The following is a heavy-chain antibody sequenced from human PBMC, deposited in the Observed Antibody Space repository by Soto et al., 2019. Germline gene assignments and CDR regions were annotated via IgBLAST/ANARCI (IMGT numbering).Heavy chain of an antibody. V-gene: IGHV1-2*02. CDR2: INAHSVGT. Sequence: GGAVKVSCKASGFAFTVYYIHCLLQSRGQGRDWMGCINAHSVGTEYAQKFQGRVTLTRDTSIATAYLTLTSLTSDDTALYYCAKDLTRQLAYWLDPWGQGTQVTVSS. CDR1: GFAFTVYY. J-gene: IGHJ5*02. D-gene: IGHD6-6*01. CDR3: AKDLTRQLAYWLDP.